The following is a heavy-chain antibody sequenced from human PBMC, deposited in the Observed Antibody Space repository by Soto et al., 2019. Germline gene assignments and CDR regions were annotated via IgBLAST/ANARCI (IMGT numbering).Heavy chain of an antibody. CDR3: ARGPGPDYDFWSGYLQTTPPGAYYYYYYGMDV. D-gene: IGHD3-3*01. CDR2: INHSGST. Sequence: SETLSLTCAVYGGSFSGYYWSWIRQPPGKGLEWIGEINHSGSTNYNPSLKSRVTISVDTSKNQFSLKLSSVTAADTAVYYCARGPGPDYDFWSGYLQTTPPGAYYYYYYGMDVWGQGTTVTVS. CDR1: GGSFSGYY. J-gene: IGHJ6*02. V-gene: IGHV4-34*01.